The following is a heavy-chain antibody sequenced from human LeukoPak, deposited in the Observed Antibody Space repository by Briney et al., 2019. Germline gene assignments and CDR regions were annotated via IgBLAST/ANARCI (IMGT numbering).Heavy chain of an antibody. V-gene: IGHV3-9*01. CDR2: ISWNSGSI. Sequence: PGGSLRLPCAASGFTFSNAWMSWVRQAPGKGLEWVSGISWNSGSIDYADSVKGRFTISRDNAKNSLYLQMNSLRAEDTALYYCAKDMDDSSGYYYFDYWGQGTLVTVSS. J-gene: IGHJ4*02. CDR1: GFTFSNAW. D-gene: IGHD3-22*01. CDR3: AKDMDDSSGYYYFDY.